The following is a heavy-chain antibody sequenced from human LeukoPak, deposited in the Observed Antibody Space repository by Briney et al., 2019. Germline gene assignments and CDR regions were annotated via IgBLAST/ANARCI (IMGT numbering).Heavy chain of an antibody. J-gene: IGHJ3*02. CDR2: IIPIFGTA. Sequence: GSSVKVSCKASGGTFSSYAISWVRQAPGQGREWMGGIIPIFGTANYAQKFQGRVTITAEKSTSTAYMELSSLRSEDTAVYYCARGAQDIVVVPAAMGDAFDIWGQGTMVTVSS. CDR1: GGTFSSYA. CDR3: ARGAQDIVVVPAAMGDAFDI. D-gene: IGHD2-2*01. V-gene: IGHV1-69*06.